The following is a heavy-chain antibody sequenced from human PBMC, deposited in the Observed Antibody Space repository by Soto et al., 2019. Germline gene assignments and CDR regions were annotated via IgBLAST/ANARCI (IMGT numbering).Heavy chain of an antibody. J-gene: IGHJ6*02. Sequence: ASVKVSCKASGGTFSSYAISWVRQAPGQGLEWMGGIIPIFGTADYAQKFQGRVTITADESTSTGNMELSSLRSEDTAVYYCARAYDFWSGPRTGGMDVWGQGTTVTVSS. D-gene: IGHD3-3*01. CDR1: GGTFSSYA. CDR3: ARAYDFWSGPRTGGMDV. CDR2: IIPIFGTA. V-gene: IGHV1-69*13.